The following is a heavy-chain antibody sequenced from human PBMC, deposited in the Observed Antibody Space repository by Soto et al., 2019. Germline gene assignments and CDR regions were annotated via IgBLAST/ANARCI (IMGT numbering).Heavy chain of an antibody. J-gene: IGHJ6*03. Sequence: PGESLRISCKGSGYSFTSYGSGWVRQMPGKGLEWMGIIYPGDSDIRYSPSFQGQVTISADKSISTAYLQWSSLKASDTAMYYCARHRGQLLGNYYYYYYMDVWGKGTTVTVSS. CDR3: ARHRGQLLGNYYYYYYMDV. V-gene: IGHV5-51*01. CDR1: GYSFTSYG. CDR2: IYPGDSDI. D-gene: IGHD2-2*01.